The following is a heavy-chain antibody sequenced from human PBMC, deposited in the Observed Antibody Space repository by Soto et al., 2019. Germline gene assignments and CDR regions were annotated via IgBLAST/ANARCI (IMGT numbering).Heavy chain of an antibody. CDR2: IYYSGST. CDR1: GGTIRNYC. J-gene: IGHJ3*02. D-gene: IGHD6-19*01. V-gene: IGHV4-59*08. Sequence: PHRSSVAGGTIRNYCWRWIRKKTGKGLEWIGYIYYSGSTNYNPSLKSRVTISVDTSKNQFSLKLSSVTAADTAVYYCARHVGEMAVLAFLDILGKGTMVIV. CDR3: ARHVGEMAVLAFLDI.